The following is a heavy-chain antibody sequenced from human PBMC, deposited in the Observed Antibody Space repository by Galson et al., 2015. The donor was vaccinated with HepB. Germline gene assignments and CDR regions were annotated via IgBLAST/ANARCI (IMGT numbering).Heavy chain of an antibody. D-gene: IGHD3-3*01. CDR2: ISGTSSYM. V-gene: IGHV3-21*01. Sequence: SLRLSCAASGLTFSSYMMNWVRQAPGKGLEWVSCISGTSSYMDYADSVKGRFTISRDNAKNSVYLQMNSLRVEDTAVYYCARQVPGDYDFFRVPWGQGTLVTVSS. CDR1: GLTFSSYM. J-gene: IGHJ5*02. CDR3: ARQVPGDYDFFRVP.